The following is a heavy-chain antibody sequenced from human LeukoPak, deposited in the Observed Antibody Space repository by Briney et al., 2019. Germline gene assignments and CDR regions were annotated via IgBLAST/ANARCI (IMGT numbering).Heavy chain of an antibody. Sequence: PGGSLRLSCAASGFTFDDYGMSWVRQAPGKGLEWVSGINWNGGSTGYADPVKGRFTISRDNSKNTLYLQMNSLRAEDTAVYYCARRAGAYSHPYDYWGQGTLVTVSS. CDR2: INWNGGST. J-gene: IGHJ4*02. V-gene: IGHV3-20*04. CDR1: GFTFDDYG. CDR3: ARRAGAYSHPYDY. D-gene: IGHD4/OR15-4a*01.